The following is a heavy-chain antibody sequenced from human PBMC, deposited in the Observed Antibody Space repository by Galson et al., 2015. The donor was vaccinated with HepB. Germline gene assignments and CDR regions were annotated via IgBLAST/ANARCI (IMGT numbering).Heavy chain of an antibody. Sequence: SLRLSCAASGFTFSSYAMHWVRQAPGKGLEWVAVISYDGSNKYYADSVKGRFTISRDNSKNTLYLQMNSLRAEDTAVYYCARDPVEQQLVGWFDPWGQGTLVNVSS. J-gene: IGHJ5*02. V-gene: IGHV3-30-3*01. CDR2: ISYDGSNK. D-gene: IGHD6-13*01. CDR3: ARDPVEQQLVGWFDP. CDR1: GFTFSSYA.